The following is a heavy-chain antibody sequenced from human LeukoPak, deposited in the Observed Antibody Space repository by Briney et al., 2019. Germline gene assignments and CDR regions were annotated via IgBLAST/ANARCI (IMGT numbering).Heavy chain of an antibody. J-gene: IGHJ4*02. Sequence: PWGSLRLSCAASGFTVSSNYMTWVCQAPRKGLEWVSVIYSGGSTYYADSVKGRFTISRDNSKNTLYLQMSSLRAEDTAVYYCSGGGTYAPDHWGQGALVTVSS. CDR2: IYSGGST. CDR3: SGGGTYAPDH. V-gene: IGHV3-66*01. CDR1: GFTVSSNY. D-gene: IGHD3-16*01.